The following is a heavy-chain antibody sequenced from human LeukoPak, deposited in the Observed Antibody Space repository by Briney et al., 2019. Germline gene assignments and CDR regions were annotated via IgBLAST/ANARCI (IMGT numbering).Heavy chain of an antibody. J-gene: IGHJ4*02. Sequence: PGGSLRLSCAASEFTFDDYAMHWVRQAPGKGLEWVSGISWNSGSIGYADSVKGRFTISRDNAKNSLYLQMNSLRAEDTALYYCAKDGGGYSYGYFDYWGQGTLVTVSS. D-gene: IGHD5-18*01. CDR1: EFTFDDYA. V-gene: IGHV3-9*01. CDR3: AKDGGGYSYGYFDY. CDR2: ISWNSGSI.